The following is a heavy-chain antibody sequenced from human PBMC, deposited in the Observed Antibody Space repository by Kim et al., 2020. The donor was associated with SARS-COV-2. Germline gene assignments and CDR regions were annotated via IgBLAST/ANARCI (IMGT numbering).Heavy chain of an antibody. J-gene: IGHJ6*02. Sequence: KGRFTISRDNSKNTLYLQMNSLRAEDTAVYYCASPYGSGSPPYYYYGMDVWGQGTTVTVSS. CDR3: ASPYGSGSPPYYYYGMDV. V-gene: IGHV3-30*07. D-gene: IGHD3-10*01.